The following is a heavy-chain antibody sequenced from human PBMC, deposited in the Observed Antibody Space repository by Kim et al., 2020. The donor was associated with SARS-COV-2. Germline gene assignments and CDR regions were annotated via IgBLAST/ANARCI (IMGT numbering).Heavy chain of an antibody. CDR2: ISGRGDTT. Sequence: GGSLRLSCAASGFNFRNYAMNWVRQAPGKGLEWVSGISGRGDTTYYAESVKGRFTISRDNADNTLHLQMNSLRVEDTAVYYCAKFLWGATTGIFDYWGQGALVTVSS. CDR3: AKFLWGATTGIFDY. CDR1: GFNFRNYA. D-gene: IGHD1-26*01. J-gene: IGHJ4*02. V-gene: IGHV3-23*01.